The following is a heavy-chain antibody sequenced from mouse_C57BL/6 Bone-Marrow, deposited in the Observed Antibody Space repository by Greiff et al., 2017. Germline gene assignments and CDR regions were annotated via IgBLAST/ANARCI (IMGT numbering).Heavy chain of an antibody. V-gene: IGHV1-19*01. Sequence: EVQLQESGPVLVKPGASVKMSCKASGYTFTDYYMNWVKQTHGKSLEWIGAINPYTGGTSYNQKFKGKATLTADKSSSTAYMELNSLTSEDSADYCCARGGFAYWGQGTLVTVSA. CDR3: ARGGFAY. CDR2: INPYTGGT. CDR1: GYTFTDYY. J-gene: IGHJ3*01.